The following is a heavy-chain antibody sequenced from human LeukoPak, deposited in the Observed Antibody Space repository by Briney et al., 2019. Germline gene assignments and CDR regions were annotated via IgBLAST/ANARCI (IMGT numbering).Heavy chain of an antibody. CDR3: ARGPPAYCGGDCYSELSFDY. CDR2: INHSGST. D-gene: IGHD2-21*02. CDR1: GGSLSGYY. J-gene: IGHJ4*02. V-gene: IGHV4-34*01. Sequence: SETLSLTCAVYGGSLSGYYWSWIRQPPGKGLEWIGEINHSGSTNYNPSLKSRVTISVDTSKNQFSLKLSSVTAADTAVYYCARGPPAYCGGDCYSELSFDYWGQGTLVTVSS.